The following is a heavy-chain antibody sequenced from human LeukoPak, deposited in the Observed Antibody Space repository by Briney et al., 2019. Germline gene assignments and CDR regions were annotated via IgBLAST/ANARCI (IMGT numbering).Heavy chain of an antibody. CDR2: ISYDGSNK. J-gene: IGHJ4*02. CDR1: GFTFSSYA. V-gene: IGHV3-30*04. CDR3: ARDPPRFDY. Sequence: PGGSLRLSCAASGFTFSSYAMHWVRQAPGKGLEWVAVISYDGSNKYYADSVKGRFTISRDNSRNTLYLQMNSLRAEDTAVYYCARDPPRFDYWGQGTLVTVSS.